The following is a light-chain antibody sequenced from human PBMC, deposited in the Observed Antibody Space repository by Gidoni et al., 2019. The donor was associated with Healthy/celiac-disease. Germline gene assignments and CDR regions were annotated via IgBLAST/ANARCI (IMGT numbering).Light chain of an antibody. CDR2: GAS. Sequence: EIVMTQSPATLSVSPGERATLSCRASQSVSSNLAWYQQKPGQAPRLLIYGASTRATGIPARFSGSGSGKEFTLTISSLQSEDFAVYYCQQYNNWPTGTFGPGTKVDIK. J-gene: IGKJ3*01. CDR3: QQYNNWPTGT. CDR1: QSVSSN. V-gene: IGKV3-15*01.